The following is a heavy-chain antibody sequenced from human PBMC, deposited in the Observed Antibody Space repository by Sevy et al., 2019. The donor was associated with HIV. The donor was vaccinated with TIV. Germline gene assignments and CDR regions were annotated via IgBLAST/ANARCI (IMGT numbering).Heavy chain of an antibody. J-gene: IGHJ4*02. D-gene: IGHD2-15*01. CDR1: GFTFSSYA. V-gene: IGHV3-30-3*01. Sequence: GGSLRLSCAASGFTFSSYAMHWVRQAPGKGLEWVAVISYDGSNKYYADSVKGRFTTSRDNSKNTLYLQMNSLRAEDTAVYYCARDGPPGQYCSGGSCYQLGGYFDYWGQGTLVIVSS. CDR2: ISYDGSNK. CDR3: ARDGPPGQYCSGGSCYQLGGYFDY.